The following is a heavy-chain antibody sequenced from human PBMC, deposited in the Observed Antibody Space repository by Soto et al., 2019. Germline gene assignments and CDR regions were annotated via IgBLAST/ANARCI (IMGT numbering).Heavy chain of an antibody. CDR2: IYYSERTSYNSGST. V-gene: IGHV4-39*01. CDR1: GDSMTSGSYY. CDR3: ARHTRNQFDP. Sequence: PSETLSLTCTVSGDSMTSGSYYWGWIRQPPGKGLEWIGSIYYSERTSYNSGSTYFSPSLKSRVTISGDTSKSQFSLKLSSVTAADTAVYYCARHTRNQFDPWGQGTLVTSPQ. J-gene: IGHJ5*02.